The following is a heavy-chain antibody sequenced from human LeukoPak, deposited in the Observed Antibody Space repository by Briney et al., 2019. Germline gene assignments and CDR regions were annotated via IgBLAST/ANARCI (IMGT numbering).Heavy chain of an antibody. D-gene: IGHD4-17*01. CDR1: GFTFSNYW. CDR2: INKDGSEK. CDR3: ARDTVTY. Sequence: GGSLRLSFAASGFTFSNYWLSWVRQAPGKGLEGVANINKDGSEKYYVDSVKGRFTISRDNAKNSLYLQMNSLRVEDTAAYYCARDTVTYWGQGTLVTVSS. J-gene: IGHJ4*02. V-gene: IGHV3-7*01.